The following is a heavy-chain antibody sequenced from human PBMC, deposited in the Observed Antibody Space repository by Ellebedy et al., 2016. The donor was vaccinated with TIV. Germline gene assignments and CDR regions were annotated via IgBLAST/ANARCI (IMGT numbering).Heavy chain of an antibody. CDR1: GFTFSSNA. CDR2: ISGSDTGT. D-gene: IGHD5-24*01. Sequence: GGSLRLSCAASGFTFSSNAMSWVRQAPGMGLEWVSTISGSDTGTYYADSVKGRFTVSRDNSKNTLYLQMNSLRAEETALYYCAKRGLGDGYKSFDYWGQGTLVTVSS. J-gene: IGHJ4*02. V-gene: IGHV3-23*01. CDR3: AKRGLGDGYKSFDY.